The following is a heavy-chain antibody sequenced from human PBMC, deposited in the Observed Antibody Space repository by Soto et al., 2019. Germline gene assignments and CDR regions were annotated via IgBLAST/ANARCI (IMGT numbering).Heavy chain of an antibody. J-gene: IGHJ4*02. Sequence: QVQLQESGPGLVKPSETLSLTCTVSGGSISSYYWSWIRQPPGKGLDWIGYIYHSGSTKYNPSLRRRVTISVDTSKNQFSLKLSSVTAADTAVYYCARLGDVFGGQLVAYWGQGALVTVSP. CDR2: IYHSGST. CDR1: GGSISSYY. V-gene: IGHV4-59*08. D-gene: IGHD6-13*01. CDR3: ARLGDVFGGQLVAY.